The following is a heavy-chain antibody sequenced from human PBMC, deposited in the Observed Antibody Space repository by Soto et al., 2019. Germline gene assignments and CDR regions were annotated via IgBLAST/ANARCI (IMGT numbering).Heavy chain of an antibody. CDR2: ISASNGDT. CDR3: ARMVRGSKIDPYYYMDV. Sequence: QVELVQSGVEVKKPGASVKVSCKASGYTFTNHGLSWVRQAPGQGLEWMGWISASNGDTNYAQKFLGRVTVTTDTSTSIGCMEVRSLKSEDTAVYYCARMVRGSKIDPYYYMDVWGKGTTVIVSS. V-gene: IGHV1-18*04. J-gene: IGHJ6*03. CDR1: GYTFTNHG. D-gene: IGHD3-10*01.